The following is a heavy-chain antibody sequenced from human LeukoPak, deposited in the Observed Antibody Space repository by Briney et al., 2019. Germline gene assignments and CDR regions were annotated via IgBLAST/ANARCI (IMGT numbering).Heavy chain of an antibody. D-gene: IGHD3-10*01. V-gene: IGHV6-1*01. CDR2: IYFRSKWYI. CDR3: ARDPIQLWFGGFDI. CDR1: GDSVSGNSAS. Sequence: SQTLSLTCAISGDSVSGNSASWNWIRHSPSRGLEWLGRIYFRSKWYIDYAISLKSRITIDPDTSKNQFSLQLNSVTPEDTAVYYCARDPIQLWFGGFDIWAQGTMVTVSS. J-gene: IGHJ3*02.